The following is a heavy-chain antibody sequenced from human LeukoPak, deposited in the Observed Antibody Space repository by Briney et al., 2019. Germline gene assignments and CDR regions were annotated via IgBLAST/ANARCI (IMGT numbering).Heavy chain of an antibody. CDR2: VSYAGRT. V-gene: IGHV4-59*11. D-gene: IGHD3-22*01. J-gene: IGHJ3*02. CDR1: GGGSINGHY. CDR3: ARLLDNDSSGDPDTFDM. Sequence: SETLSLTCTVSGGGSINGHYWSWIRQPPGKGLEWIGFVSYAGRTKYNPSLQSRVTISVATSENNFPLELTSVTTADTAVYYCARLLDNDSSGDPDTFDMWGQGTVVIVSS.